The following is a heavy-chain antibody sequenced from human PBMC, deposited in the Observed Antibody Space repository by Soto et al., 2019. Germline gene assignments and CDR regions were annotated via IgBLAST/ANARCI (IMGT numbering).Heavy chain of an antibody. CDR2: ISGSGGST. V-gene: IGHV3-23*01. Sequence: EVQLLESGGGLVQPGGSLRLSCAASAFTFSSYAMSWVRQAPGKGLEWVSAISGSGGSTYYADSVKGRFTISRDNSKNTLYLQMNSLRAEDTAVYYCAKDLNDSSGYYLYYYYYGMDVWGQGTTVTVSS. CDR1: AFTFSSYA. D-gene: IGHD3-22*01. J-gene: IGHJ6*02. CDR3: AKDLNDSSGYYLYYYYYGMDV.